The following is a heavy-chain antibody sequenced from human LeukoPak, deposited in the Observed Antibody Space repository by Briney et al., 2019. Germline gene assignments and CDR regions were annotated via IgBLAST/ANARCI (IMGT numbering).Heavy chain of an antibody. Sequence: ASVKVSCKASGYSFTDYYVHWVRQAPGQGLEWMGWINPNSGGTNYAQKFQGRVTMTRDTSISTAYMELSRLRSDDTAVYYCARGGGWGSAPRFDPWGQGTLVTVSS. J-gene: IGHJ5*02. V-gene: IGHV1-2*02. CDR2: INPNSGGT. CDR1: GYSFTDYY. CDR3: ARGGGWGSAPRFDP. D-gene: IGHD7-27*01.